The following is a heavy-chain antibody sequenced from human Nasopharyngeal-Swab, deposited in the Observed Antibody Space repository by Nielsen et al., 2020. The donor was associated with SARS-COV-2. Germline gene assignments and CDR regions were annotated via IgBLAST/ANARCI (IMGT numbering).Heavy chain of an antibody. J-gene: IGHJ4*02. CDR3: ARVGPDIVVVVAAAPDY. Sequence: ASVKVSCKASGYTFTSYGISWVRQAPGQGLEWMGWISAYNGNTNYAQKLQGRVTMTTDTSTGTAYMELRSLRSDDTAVYYCARVGPDIVVVVAAAPDYWGQGTLVTVSS. D-gene: IGHD2-15*01. V-gene: IGHV1-18*01. CDR1: GYTFTSYG. CDR2: ISAYNGNT.